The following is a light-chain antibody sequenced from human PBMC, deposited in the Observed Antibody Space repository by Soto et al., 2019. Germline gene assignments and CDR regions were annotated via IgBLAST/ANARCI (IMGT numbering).Light chain of an antibody. Sequence: EIVLTQSPGTLSLSPGERATLSCRASQSVSSSYLAWYQQKPGQPPRLLISDASSRATGIPDRFSGSGSGTDFTLTISSLEPEDFAVYDCQQDGRSPPSWTFGQGTKVEIK. CDR1: QSVSSSY. CDR2: DAS. J-gene: IGKJ1*01. V-gene: IGKV3-20*01. CDR3: QQDGRSPPSWT.